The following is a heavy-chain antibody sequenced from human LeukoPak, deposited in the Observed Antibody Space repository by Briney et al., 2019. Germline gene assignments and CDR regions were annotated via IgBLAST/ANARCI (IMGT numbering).Heavy chain of an antibody. CDR1: GFTFNTYW. CDR2: VRPDGREQ. Sequence: GGSLRLSCSASGFTFNTYWMSWVRQAPGKGLQWVANVRPDGREQRYVDSVKGRFTISRDNAKNLVYLQMNSLRTDDTGVYYCAEDGSETGYVLNYYFDYWGQGTLVTVSS. D-gene: IGHD3-10*02. V-gene: IGHV3-7*01. CDR3: AEDGSETGYVLNYYFDY. J-gene: IGHJ4*02.